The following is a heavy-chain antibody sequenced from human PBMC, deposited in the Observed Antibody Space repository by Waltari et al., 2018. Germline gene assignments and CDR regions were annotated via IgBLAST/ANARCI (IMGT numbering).Heavy chain of an antibody. Sequence: QVQLQQWGAGLLKPSETLSLTCAVYGGSFSGYYWSWIRQPPGKGLEWIGEINHSGSTNYNPSLKSRVTISVDTSKNQFSLKLSSVTAADTAVYYCARAGVWMDNWFDPWGQGTLVTVSS. V-gene: IGHV4-34*01. J-gene: IGHJ5*02. CDR3: ARAGVWMDNWFDP. CDR2: INHSGST. CDR1: GGSFSGYY. D-gene: IGHD5-12*01.